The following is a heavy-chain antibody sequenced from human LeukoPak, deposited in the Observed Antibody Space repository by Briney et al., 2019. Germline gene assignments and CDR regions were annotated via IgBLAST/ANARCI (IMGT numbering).Heavy chain of an antibody. CDR2: ISSSSSYI. CDR1: GFTFSDYY. D-gene: IGHD3-22*01. CDR3: ARAPYDSSGYDY. V-gene: IGHV3-11*06. Sequence: PGGSLRLSCAASGFTFSDYYMSWIRQAPGKGLEWVSSISSSSSYIYYADSVKGRFTISRDNAKNSLYLQMNSLRAEDTAVYYCARAPYDSSGYDYWGQGTLVTVSS. J-gene: IGHJ4*02.